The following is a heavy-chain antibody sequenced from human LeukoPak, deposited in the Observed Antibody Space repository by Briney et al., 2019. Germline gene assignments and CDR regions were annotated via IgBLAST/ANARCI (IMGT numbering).Heavy chain of an antibody. Sequence: SVKVSCKASGGTFSSYAISWVRQAPGQGLEWMGGIIPIFGTANYAQKFQGRVTITADESTSTAYMELSSLRSGDTAVYYCARDGVDSSGWYYFDYWGQGTLVTVSS. V-gene: IGHV1-69*13. CDR1: GGTFSSYA. D-gene: IGHD6-19*01. CDR3: ARDGVDSSGWYYFDY. CDR2: IIPIFGTA. J-gene: IGHJ4*02.